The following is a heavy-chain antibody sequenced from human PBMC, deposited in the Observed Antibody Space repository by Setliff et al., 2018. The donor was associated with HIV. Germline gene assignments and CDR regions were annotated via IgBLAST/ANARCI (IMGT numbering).Heavy chain of an antibody. D-gene: IGHD5-18*01. CDR3: VRIGHGYSFANGFDP. CDR2: ILSTGERT. Sequence: GGSLRLSCAASGFTFSNYAMSWVRQAPGEGLEWVSAILSTGERTFYADAVRGRFIISRDNSKNTVYLQMNNLRVDDTAVYYCVRIGHGYSFANGFDPWGQGTPVTVSS. V-gene: IGHV3-23*01. CDR1: GFTFSNYA. J-gene: IGHJ5*02.